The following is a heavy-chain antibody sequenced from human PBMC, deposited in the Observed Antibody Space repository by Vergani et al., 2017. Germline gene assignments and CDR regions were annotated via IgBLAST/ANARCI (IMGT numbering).Heavy chain of an antibody. V-gene: IGHV1-2*02. D-gene: IGHD6-13*01. CDR1: GYTFTGYY. Sequence: QVQLVQSGAEVKKPGASVKVSCKASGYTFTGYYMHWVRQAPGQGLEWMGWINPNSGGTNYAQKFQGRVTMTRDTSISTAYMERSRLGSDDTAVYYCAREEAAAGGAFDYWGQGTLVTVSS. J-gene: IGHJ4*02. CDR2: INPNSGGT. CDR3: AREEAAAGGAFDY.